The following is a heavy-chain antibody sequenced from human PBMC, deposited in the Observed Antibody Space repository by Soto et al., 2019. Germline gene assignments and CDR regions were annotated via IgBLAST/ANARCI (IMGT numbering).Heavy chain of an antibody. D-gene: IGHD6-13*01. Sequence: ASVKVSCKASGYTFTSYGISWVRQAPGQGLEWMGWISAYNGNTNYAQKLQGRVTMTTDTSTSTAYMELRSLRSDDTAVYYCARQLVGSGGSNWFDPWGQGTLVTVSS. J-gene: IGHJ5*02. CDR3: ARQLVGSGGSNWFDP. V-gene: IGHV1-18*01. CDR2: ISAYNGNT. CDR1: GYTFTSYG.